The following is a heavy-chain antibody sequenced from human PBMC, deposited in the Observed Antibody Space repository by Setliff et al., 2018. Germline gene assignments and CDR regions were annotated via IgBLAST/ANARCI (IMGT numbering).Heavy chain of an antibody. CDR2: ISPYNGDT. CDR1: GYIFNTFG. D-gene: IGHD1-26*01. Sequence: ASVKVSCKASGYIFNTFGISWMRRAPGQGLEWIGWISPYNGDTKYAQKLQDRVTMTIDTSTSTAYVEVRSLRSDDTALYYCARSPPNRGVGQGHHMDVWGKGTSVTVSS. CDR3: ARSPPNRGVGQGHHMDV. V-gene: IGHV1-18*01. J-gene: IGHJ6*03.